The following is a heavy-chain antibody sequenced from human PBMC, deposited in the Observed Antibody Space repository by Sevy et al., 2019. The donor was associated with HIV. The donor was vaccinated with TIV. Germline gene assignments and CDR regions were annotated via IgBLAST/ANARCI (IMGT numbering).Heavy chain of an antibody. Sequence: SETLSLTCTVSGDSINTYYWSWIRQPPGKGLEWIGYVSTSGSTNYNPSLKSRCTISFDPSRNQVSLKVTSVTAADAAVYYCAGFRLDLVVVPGATPGCYFDQWGQGTLVTVSS. CDR3: AGFRLDLVVVPGATPGCYFDQ. V-gene: IGHV4-4*08. J-gene: IGHJ4*02. CDR2: VSTSGST. CDR1: GDSINTYY. D-gene: IGHD2-2*03.